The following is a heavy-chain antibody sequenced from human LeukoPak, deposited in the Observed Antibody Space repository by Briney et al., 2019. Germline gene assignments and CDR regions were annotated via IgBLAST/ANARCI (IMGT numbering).Heavy chain of an antibody. CDR2: INHSGST. CDR3: ASLTMMVVP. D-gene: IGHD3-22*01. J-gene: IGHJ4*02. Sequence: PSETLSLTCTVSGGSITSGNYYWSWIRQPAGKALEWIGEINHSGSTNYNPSLKSRVTISVDTSKNQFSLKLSSVTAADTAVYYCASLTMMVVPWGQGTLVTVSS. V-gene: IGHV4-61*10. CDR1: GGSITSGNYY.